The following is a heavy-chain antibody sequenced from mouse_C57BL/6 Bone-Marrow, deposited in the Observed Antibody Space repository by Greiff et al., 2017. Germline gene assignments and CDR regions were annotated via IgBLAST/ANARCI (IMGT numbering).Heavy chain of an antibody. CDR3: ATAYYSNYGFAY. V-gene: IGHV2-5*01. D-gene: IGHD2-5*01. CDR2: IWRGGST. CDR1: GFSLTSYG. Sequence: VHLVESGPGLVQPSQCLSITCTVSGFSLTSYGVHWVRQSPGKGLEWLGVIWRGGSTDYNAAFMSRLSITKDNSKSQVFFKMNSLQADDTAIYYCATAYYSNYGFAYWGQGTLVTVSA. J-gene: IGHJ3*01.